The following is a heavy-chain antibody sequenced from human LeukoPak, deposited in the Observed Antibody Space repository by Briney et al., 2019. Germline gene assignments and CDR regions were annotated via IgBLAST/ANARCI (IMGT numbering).Heavy chain of an antibody. CDR1: GGSFSGYY. Sequence: SETLSLTCAVYGGSFSGYYWSWIRQPPGKGLEWIGEINHSGSTNYNPSLKSRVTISVDTSKNQFSLKLSSVTAADTAVYYCASGSRITIFGVVIIRPFDPWGQGTLVTVSS. J-gene: IGHJ5*02. CDR2: INHSGST. D-gene: IGHD3-3*01. V-gene: IGHV4-34*01. CDR3: ASGSRITIFGVVIIRPFDP.